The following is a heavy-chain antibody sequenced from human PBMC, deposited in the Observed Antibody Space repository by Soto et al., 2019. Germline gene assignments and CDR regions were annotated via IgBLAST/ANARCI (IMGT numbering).Heavy chain of an antibody. CDR3: ARGDCVGGTCYSLAGSFYYYMYV. Sequence: EVQLVESGGGLVQPGGSLRLSCAASGFTFSNYWMYWVRQAPGKGLEWVSRINSDGSVSSYADSVKGRLTISRDNVKNTLYLQMDSLRAEDTALYYCARGDCVGGTCYSLAGSFYYYMYVWGKGTTVTVFS. D-gene: IGHD2-15*01. J-gene: IGHJ6*03. V-gene: IGHV3-74*02. CDR1: GFTFSNYW. CDR2: INSDGSVS.